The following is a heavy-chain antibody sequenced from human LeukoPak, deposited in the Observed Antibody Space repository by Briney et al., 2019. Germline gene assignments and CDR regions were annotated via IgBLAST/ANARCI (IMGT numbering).Heavy chain of an antibody. CDR1: GFPFSSYY. J-gene: IGHJ4*02. CDR3: ARDSGWYRFDH. Sequence: GGSLRLSCATSGFPFSSYYMTWVRQAPGKGLEWLVHLREGGTERYNVDSVRGRFTISRDNARNALYLQMDSLRTEDTAVYYCARDSGWYRFDHWGQGTLVTVSS. CDR2: LREGGTER. V-gene: IGHV3-7*03. D-gene: IGHD6-13*01.